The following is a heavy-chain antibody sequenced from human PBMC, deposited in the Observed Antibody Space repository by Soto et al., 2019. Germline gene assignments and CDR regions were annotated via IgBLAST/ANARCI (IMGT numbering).Heavy chain of an antibody. D-gene: IGHD1-26*01. J-gene: IGHJ5*02. CDR1: GFTFSSYG. CDR3: ANGGSYYA. CDR2: ISYDGSNK. V-gene: IGHV3-30*18. Sequence: QVQLVESGGGVVQPGRSLRLSCAASGFTFSSYGMHWVRQAPGKGLEWVAVISYDGSNKYYADSVKGRFTISRDNSKNTLYLQMNSLRAEDTAVYYCANGGSYYAWGQGTLVTVSS.